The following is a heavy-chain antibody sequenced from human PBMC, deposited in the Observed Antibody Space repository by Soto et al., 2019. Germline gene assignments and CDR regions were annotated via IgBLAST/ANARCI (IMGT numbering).Heavy chain of an antibody. CDR3: ARGYCTNGVCYANWFAP. V-gene: IGHV4-31*03. D-gene: IGHD2-8*01. Sequence: PSETLSLTCTVSGGSISSGGYYWSWIRQHPGKGLEWIGYIYYSGSTYYNPSLKSRVTISVDTSKNQFSLKLSSVTAADTAVYYCARGYCTNGVCYANWFAPWGQGTLVTVSS. CDR1: GGSISSGGYY. CDR2: IYYSGST. J-gene: IGHJ5*02.